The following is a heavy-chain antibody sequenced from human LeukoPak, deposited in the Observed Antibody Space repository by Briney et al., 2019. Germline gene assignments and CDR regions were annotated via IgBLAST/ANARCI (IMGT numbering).Heavy chain of an antibody. CDR3: ARHVAMATVGDWFDP. CDR2: TYYSGST. D-gene: IGHD5-24*01. V-gene: IGHV4-31*03. CDR1: GGPITTGGYY. J-gene: IGHJ5*02. Sequence: SETLSLTCTVSGGPITTGGYYWIWIRQHPGKGLEWIGYTYYSGSTYYNPSLESRLTISIDTSKKQFSLRLTSVTAADTAMYYCARHVAMATVGDWFDPWGQGTLVTVSS.